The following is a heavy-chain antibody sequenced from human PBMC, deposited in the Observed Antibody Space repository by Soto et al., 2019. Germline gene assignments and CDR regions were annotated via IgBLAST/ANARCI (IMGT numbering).Heavy chain of an antibody. CDR1: GDSVSSSDYY. V-gene: IGHV4-61*08. J-gene: IGHJ6*02. CDR2: ISNSGGS. Sequence: QVQLQESGPGLVKPSETLSLTCTVSGDSVSSSDYYWMWIRQPPGKGLEWLGYISNSGGSNHSPPLKSRVFISGDTSKNQFSLKLSSVIAADTAVYYCARAYYYGSGRGRSMDVWGQGITVTVSS. D-gene: IGHD3-10*01. CDR3: ARAYYYGSGRGRSMDV.